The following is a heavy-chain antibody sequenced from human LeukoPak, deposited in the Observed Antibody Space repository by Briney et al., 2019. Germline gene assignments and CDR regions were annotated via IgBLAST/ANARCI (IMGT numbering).Heavy chain of an antibody. CDR2: ISAYNGNT. J-gene: IGHJ4*02. D-gene: IGHD3-10*01. CDR1: GYTFTSYG. Sequence: ASVKVSCKASGYTFTSYGISWVRQAPGQGLEWMVWISAYNGNTNYAQKLQGRVTMTTDTSTSTAYMELRSLRSDDTAVYYCARAYYGSGSYKNDYWGQGTLVTVSS. CDR3: ARAYYGSGSYKNDY. V-gene: IGHV1-18*01.